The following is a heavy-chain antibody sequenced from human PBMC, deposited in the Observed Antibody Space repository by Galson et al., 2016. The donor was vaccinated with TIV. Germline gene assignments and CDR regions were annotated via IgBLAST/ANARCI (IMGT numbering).Heavy chain of an antibody. D-gene: IGHD6-19*01. V-gene: IGHV3-23*01. CDR3: AKDAQWLPAAYFDY. CDR2: IGGIGTSP. Sequence: SLRLSCAASGFTFSAYAVNWVRQAPGKGLEWVSGIGGIGTSPYYAGSVKGRFTISRDNSRNTMYLQMNSLRAEDTALDYCAKDAQWLPAAYFDYWGQGIRVTVSS. CDR1: GFTFSAYA. J-gene: IGHJ4*02.